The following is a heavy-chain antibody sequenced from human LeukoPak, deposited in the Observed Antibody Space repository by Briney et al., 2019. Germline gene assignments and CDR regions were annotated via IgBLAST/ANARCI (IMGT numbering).Heavy chain of an antibody. Sequence: PGGSLRLSCAASGFTFSTNWMFWVRQAPGKGLEWVANIKQDGSDKYYVDSVKGRFTISRDNAKNSLFLQMNSLRGEDTAVYYCARYVYDSSGYSSQYWGQGTLVTVSS. V-gene: IGHV3-7*01. CDR3: ARYVYDSSGYSSQY. CDR2: IKQDGSDK. CDR1: GFTFSTNW. J-gene: IGHJ4*02. D-gene: IGHD3-22*01.